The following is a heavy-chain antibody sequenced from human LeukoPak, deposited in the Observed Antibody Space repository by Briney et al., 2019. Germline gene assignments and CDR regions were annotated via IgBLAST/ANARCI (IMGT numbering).Heavy chain of an antibody. Sequence: PSETLSLTCTVSGGSISSYYWSWIRQPPGKGLEWIGYIYYSGSTNYNPSLKSRVTISVDTSKNQFSLKLSSVTAADTAVYYCARGDSMVATDFDYWGQGTLVTVSS. V-gene: IGHV4-59*01. CDR1: GGSISSYY. D-gene: IGHD3-22*01. J-gene: IGHJ4*02. CDR2: IYYSGST. CDR3: ARGDSMVATDFDY.